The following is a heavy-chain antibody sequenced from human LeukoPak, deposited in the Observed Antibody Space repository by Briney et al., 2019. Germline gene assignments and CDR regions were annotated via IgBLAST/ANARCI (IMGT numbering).Heavy chain of an antibody. Sequence: ASVKVSCEASGGTFSSYAISWVRQAPGQGLEWMGGIIPIFGTANYAQKFQGRVTITTDESTSTAYMELSSLRSEDTAVYYCARGVVPAAIDIFDYWGQGTLVTVSS. CDR3: ARGVVPAAIDIFDY. V-gene: IGHV1-69*05. D-gene: IGHD2-2*02. J-gene: IGHJ4*02. CDR1: GGTFSSYA. CDR2: IIPIFGTA.